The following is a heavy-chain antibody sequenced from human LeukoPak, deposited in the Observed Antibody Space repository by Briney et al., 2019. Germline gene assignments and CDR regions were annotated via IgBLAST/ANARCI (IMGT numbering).Heavy chain of an antibody. V-gene: IGHV3-30-3*01. J-gene: IGHJ4*02. Sequence: HPGGSLRLSCAASGFTFSSYAMHWVRQAPGKGLEWVAVISYDGSNKYYADSVKGRFTISRDNSKNTLYLQMNSLRAEDTAVYYCARDLGVNGDPDEYWGQGTLVTVSS. D-gene: IGHD4-17*01. CDR3: ARDLGVNGDPDEY. CDR1: GFTFSSYA. CDR2: ISYDGSNK.